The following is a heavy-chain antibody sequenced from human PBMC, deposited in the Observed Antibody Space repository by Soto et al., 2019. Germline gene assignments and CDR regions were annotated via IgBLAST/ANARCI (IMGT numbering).Heavy chain of an antibody. V-gene: IGHV1-69*06. J-gene: IGHJ4*02. CDR2: IIPIFGTA. CDR3: ATLVRIYDSSGYAYYFDY. CDR1: GGTFSSYA. D-gene: IGHD3-22*01. Sequence: SVKVSCKASGGTFSSYAISWVRQAPGQGLEWMGGIIPIFGTANYAQKFQGRVTITADKSTSTAYMELSSLRSEDTAVYYCATLVRIYDSSGYAYYFDYWGQGTLVTVYS.